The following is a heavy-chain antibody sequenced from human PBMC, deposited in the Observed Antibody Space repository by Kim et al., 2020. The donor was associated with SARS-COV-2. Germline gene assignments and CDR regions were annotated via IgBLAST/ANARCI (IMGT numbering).Heavy chain of an antibody. Sequence: GGSLRLSCAASGFTFSSYGMHWVRQAPGKGLEWVAVISYDGSNKYYADSVKGRFTISRDNSKNTLYLQMNSLRAEDTAVYYCARGYSSSWYEWGRSGGGMDVWGQGTTVTVSS. CDR3: ARGYSSSWYEWGRSGGGMDV. CDR1: GFTFSSYG. D-gene: IGHD6-13*01. V-gene: IGHV3-33*05. J-gene: IGHJ6*02. CDR2: ISYDGSNK.